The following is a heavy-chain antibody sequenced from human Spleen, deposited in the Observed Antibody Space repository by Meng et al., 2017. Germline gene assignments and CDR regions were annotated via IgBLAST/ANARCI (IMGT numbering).Heavy chain of an antibody. CDR1: GYSFTAYY. Sequence: ASVKVSCKPSGYSFTAYYIHWVRQAPGQGLEWLGHINPNSGDTLYAQKFQGRVSMTGDTSISTAYVELSSLRSDDTAVYYCVRDENISLGKLFGAYWGHGNMVNGAS. J-gene: IGHJ4*01. V-gene: IGHV1-2*06. D-gene: IGHD2-21*01. CDR2: INPNSGDT. CDR3: VRDENISLGKLFGAY.